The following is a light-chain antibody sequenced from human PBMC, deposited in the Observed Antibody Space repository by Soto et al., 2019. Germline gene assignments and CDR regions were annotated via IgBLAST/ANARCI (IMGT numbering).Light chain of an antibody. V-gene: IGKV1-39*01. Sequence: DIQMTQSPSSLSASVGDRVTITCRTSQSINTYLNWYQQKPGKAPKLLIYGASSLRSGVPLRSSGSGSGTDFTLTISSLEPEDFATYYCQESFSSLWGTCGQGTKVDIK. J-gene: IGKJ1*01. CDR2: GAS. CDR1: QSINTY. CDR3: QESFSSLWGT.